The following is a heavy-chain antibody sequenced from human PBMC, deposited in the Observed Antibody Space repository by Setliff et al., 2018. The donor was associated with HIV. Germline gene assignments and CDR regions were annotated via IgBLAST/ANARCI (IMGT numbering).Heavy chain of an antibody. CDR3: ARTDSSGYYYGGVY. CDR1: GFTFSSYG. J-gene: IGHJ4*02. D-gene: IGHD3-22*01. Sequence: GSLRLSCVASGFTFSSYGMSWIRQAPGKGLEWVSYISSSGSTIYYADSVRGRFTISRDNAKNSLYLQMNSLRAEDTALYYCARTDSSGYYYGGVYWGQGTLVTVSS. V-gene: IGHV3-48*04. CDR2: ISSSGSTI.